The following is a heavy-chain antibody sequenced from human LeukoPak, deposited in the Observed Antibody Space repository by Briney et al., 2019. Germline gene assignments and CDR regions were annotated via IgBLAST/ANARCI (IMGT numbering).Heavy chain of an antibody. V-gene: IGHV4-61*02. CDR3: ARSPYYYDSTNYFDY. D-gene: IGHD3-22*01. CDR1: GGSISSGSYY. J-gene: IGHJ4*02. Sequence: SETLSLTCTVSGGSISSGSYYWSWIRQPAGKGLEWIGRIYTGGSTNYNPSLKSRVTISVDTSKNQFSLKLSSVTAADTAVYYCARSPYYYDSTNYFDYWGQGTLVTVSS. CDR2: IYTGGST.